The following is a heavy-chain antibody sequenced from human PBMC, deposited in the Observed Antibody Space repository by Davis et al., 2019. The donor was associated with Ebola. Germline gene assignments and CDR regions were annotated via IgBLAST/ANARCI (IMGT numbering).Heavy chain of an antibody. V-gene: IGHV1-69*06. Sequence: AASVKVSCKSSRDKINTFGISWVREVPGQGLEWMGGIIPVLGQVNYAPKFEGRVTITADKFTGATYMELSSLRDEDTAVYYCARGGPYGWGQYGMVVWGQGTTVTVSS. CDR1: RDKINTFG. CDR2: IIPVLGQV. D-gene: IGHD3-10*01. CDR3: ARGGPYGWGQYGMVV. J-gene: IGHJ6*02.